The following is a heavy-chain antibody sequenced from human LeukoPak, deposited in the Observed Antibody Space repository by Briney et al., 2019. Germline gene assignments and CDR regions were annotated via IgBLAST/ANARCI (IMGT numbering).Heavy chain of an antibody. CDR1: GFTFSSYW. CDR2: INRDGSVE. J-gene: IGHJ4*02. Sequence: PGGSLRLSCAASGFTFSSYWMSWVRQAPGRGLEWVASINRDGSVEKYVDSVQGRFTVSRDNAKNSLYLQMNSLRADDTAIYYCARLTGEITVYDLWGQGTLVTVSS. D-gene: IGHD7-27*01. V-gene: IGHV3-7*01. CDR3: ARLTGEITVYDL.